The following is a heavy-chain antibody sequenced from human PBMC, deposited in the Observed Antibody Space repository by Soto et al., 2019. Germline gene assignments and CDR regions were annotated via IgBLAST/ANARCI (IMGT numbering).Heavy chain of an antibody. CDR3: ASGESGAPRASDS. CDR2: IDHSGNT. V-gene: IGHV4-34*01. Sequence: QVHLPQWGAGLLKPSETLSLTCAVYGGSFIGHYWSWIRQPPGKGLEWIGEIDHSGNTNYHPSLKSRVTISVHTSKNQFSLKLSFVNAAETALYYCASGESGAPRASDSWGQGTLVAVSA. J-gene: IGHJ4*02. CDR1: GGSFIGHY. D-gene: IGHD7-27*01.